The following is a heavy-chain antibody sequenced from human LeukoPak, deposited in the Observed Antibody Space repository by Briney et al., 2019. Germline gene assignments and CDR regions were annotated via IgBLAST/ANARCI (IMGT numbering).Heavy chain of an antibody. J-gene: IGHJ4*02. D-gene: IGHD2-2*01. CDR2: IKQGGSEK. CDR1: GFTFSNYW. V-gene: IGHV3-7*01. CDR3: ARNQLLSRYYFDY. Sequence: PGGSLRLSCAASGFTFSNYWMSWVRQAPGKGLEWVANIKQGGSEKFYVDSVKGRFTISRDNAKNSLYLQMNSLRAEDTAVYYCARNQLLSRYYFDYWGQGTLVTVSS.